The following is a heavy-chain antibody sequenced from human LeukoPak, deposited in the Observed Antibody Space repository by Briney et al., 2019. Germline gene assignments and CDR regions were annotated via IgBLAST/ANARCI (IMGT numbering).Heavy chain of an antibody. V-gene: IGHV3-7*01. J-gene: IGHJ4*02. D-gene: IGHD1-26*01. Sequence: PGGSLRLSCAASGFKFNNYWMTWVRQAPGKGLEWVASIKQDESEKNYLDSVKGRFTISRDNAKSSVYLQMNSLRVEDTAMYYCARVSRGSYHFDYWGQGALVTVSS. CDR3: ARVSRGSYHFDY. CDR2: IKQDESEK. CDR1: GFKFNNYW.